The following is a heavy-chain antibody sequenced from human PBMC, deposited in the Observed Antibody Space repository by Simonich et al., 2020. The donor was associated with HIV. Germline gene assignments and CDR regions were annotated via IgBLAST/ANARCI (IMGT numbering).Heavy chain of an antibody. CDR3: ARHMCSVISCSEGYNWFDP. CDR1: GRSFMAYY. J-gene: IGHJ5*02. D-gene: IGHD2-2*01. CDR2: VNHSGRT. Sequence: QVQLQQWGAGLLKPSETLSLTCAVYGRSFMAYYWSWIRQPPGKGLEWIGEVNHSGRTSHNASLKSRVTISIDTSKNQFSLKLSSVTAADTAVYYCARHMCSVISCSEGYNWFDPWGQGTLVTVSS. V-gene: IGHV4-34*01.